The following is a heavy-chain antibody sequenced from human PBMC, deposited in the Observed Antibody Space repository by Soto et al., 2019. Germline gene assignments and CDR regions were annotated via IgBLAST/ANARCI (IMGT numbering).Heavy chain of an antibody. CDR3: AKEMYPRTVLDSSSPWGDY. Sequence: QVQLVESGGGVVPPGRSLRLSCAVSGFTFSDYGMHWVRQAPGKGLEWVAVMSYAGTYKYYADSVKGRFTISRDLSGNTLFLQMNSLRLEDTAVYFCAKEMYPRTVLDSSSPWGDYWGQGTLVTVSS. V-gene: IGHV3-30*18. CDR1: GFTFSDYG. D-gene: IGHD6-6*01. J-gene: IGHJ4*02. CDR2: MSYAGTYK.